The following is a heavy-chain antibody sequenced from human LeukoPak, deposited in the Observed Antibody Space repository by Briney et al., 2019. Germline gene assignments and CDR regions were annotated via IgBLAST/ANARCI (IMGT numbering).Heavy chain of an antibody. CDR2: MNPNSGNT. D-gene: IGHD2-2*01. Sequence: ASVKVSCKASGYMFSSYDVIWVRQATGQGLEWMGWMNPNSGNTGYAQKFRGRVTMTGDTSITTAYMELSSLILEDTAVYYCARAIRNQLLSEYWGQGPLVTVSS. CDR3: ARAIRNQLLSEY. J-gene: IGHJ4*02. V-gene: IGHV1-8*01. CDR1: GYMFSSYD.